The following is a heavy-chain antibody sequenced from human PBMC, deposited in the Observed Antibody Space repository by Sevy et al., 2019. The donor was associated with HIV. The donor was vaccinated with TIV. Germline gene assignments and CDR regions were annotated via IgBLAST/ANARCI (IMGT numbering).Heavy chain of an antibody. CDR3: ARDLGYSYGFDY. CDR1: GFTFSSYS. D-gene: IGHD5-18*01. J-gene: IGHJ4*02. Sequence: GGSLRLSCAASGFTFSSYSMNWVRQAPGKGLEWVSSISSSSSYIYYANSVKGRFTISRDNAKNSLYLQMNSLRAEDTAVYYCARDLGYSYGFDYWGQGTLVTVSS. V-gene: IGHV3-21*01. CDR2: ISSSSSYI.